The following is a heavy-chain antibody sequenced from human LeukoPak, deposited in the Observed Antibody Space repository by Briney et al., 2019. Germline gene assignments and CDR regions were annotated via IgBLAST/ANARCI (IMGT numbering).Heavy chain of an antibody. V-gene: IGHV3-30*18. CDR3: AKDLGSSRGYGMDV. J-gene: IGHJ6*02. CDR1: GFTFSSYG. CDR2: ISYDGSNK. D-gene: IGHD6-13*01. Sequence: GRSLRLSCAASGFTFSSYGMHWVRQAPGKGLEWVAVISYDGSNKYYADSVKGRFTTSRDNSKNTLYLQMNSLRAEDTALYYCAKDLGSSRGYGMDVWGQGTTVTVSS.